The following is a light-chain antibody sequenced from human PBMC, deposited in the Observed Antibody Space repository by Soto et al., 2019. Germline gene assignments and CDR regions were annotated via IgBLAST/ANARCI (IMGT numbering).Light chain of an antibody. V-gene: IGKV1-5*03. CDR3: QQYNSYPWT. CDR1: QSISSW. CDR2: KAS. J-gene: IGKJ1*01. Sequence: DIQMTQSPSTLSGSVGDRVAITCRASQSISSWLAWYQQKPGKAPKLLIYKASILESGVPSRFSGSGSGTEFTLTISSLQPDDFETYYCQQYNSYPWTLGQGTKVDIK.